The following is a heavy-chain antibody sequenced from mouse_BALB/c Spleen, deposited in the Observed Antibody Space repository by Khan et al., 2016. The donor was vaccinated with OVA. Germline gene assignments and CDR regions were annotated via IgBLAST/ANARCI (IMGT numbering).Heavy chain of an antibody. CDR3: TIVYYRYYRYFDV. Sequence: QVQLQQSGPGLVQPSQSLSITCTVTDFSLSTYGIHWVRQSPGKGLEWLGVIWRGGSTDYNAAFISRLSISKDNSKSPVFFQMNSLPTDDTAIYYCTIVYYRYYRYFDVWGEGTTVTVAS. J-gene: IGHJ1*01. D-gene: IGHD2-14*01. CDR1: DFSLSTYG. CDR2: IWRGGST. V-gene: IGHV2-4-1*01.